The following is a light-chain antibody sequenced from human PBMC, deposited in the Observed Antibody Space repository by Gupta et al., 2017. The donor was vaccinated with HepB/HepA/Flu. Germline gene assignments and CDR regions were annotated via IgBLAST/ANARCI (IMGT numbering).Light chain of an antibody. CDR3: SQSLQAAPT. J-gene: IGKJ4*01. CDR2: LGS. CDR1: QSLLHSNGYNS. V-gene: IGKV2-28*01. Sequence: DIVMSQSPVSLPVTPAEPASISCRSSQSLLHSNGYNSVEWYLQKPGQTPQLLINLGSNRSSAVLDRRSSSRSGGDYTLIIIRLVAPDDVVTDCSQSLQAAPTCGGGTKLEIQ.